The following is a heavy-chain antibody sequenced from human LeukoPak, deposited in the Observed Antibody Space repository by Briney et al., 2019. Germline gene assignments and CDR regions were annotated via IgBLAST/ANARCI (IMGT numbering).Heavy chain of an antibody. CDR2: IRSKANSYAT. Sequence: PGGSLRLSCAASGFTFSGSAMHWVRQASGKGLEWVGRIRSKANSYATAYAASVKGRFTISRDDSKNTAYLQMNSLKTEDTAVYYCTSWDVARKEFDYWGQGTLVTVSS. J-gene: IGHJ4*02. CDR1: GFTFSGSA. CDR3: TSWDVARKEFDY. V-gene: IGHV3-73*01. D-gene: IGHD1-26*01.